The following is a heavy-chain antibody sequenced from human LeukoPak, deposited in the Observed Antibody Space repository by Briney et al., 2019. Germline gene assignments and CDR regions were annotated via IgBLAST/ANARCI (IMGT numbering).Heavy chain of an antibody. J-gene: IGHJ6*02. CDR3: ARASAYYYGSGSYLPYYYYYGMDV. CDR2: INAGNGNT. CDR1: GYTSTSYA. D-gene: IGHD3-10*01. Sequence: ASVKVSCKASGYTSTSYAMHWVRQAPGQRLEWMGWINAGNGNTKYSQKFQGRVTITRDTSASTAYMELSSLRSEDTAVYYCARASAYYYGSGSYLPYYYYYGMDVWGQGTTVTVSS. V-gene: IGHV1-3*01.